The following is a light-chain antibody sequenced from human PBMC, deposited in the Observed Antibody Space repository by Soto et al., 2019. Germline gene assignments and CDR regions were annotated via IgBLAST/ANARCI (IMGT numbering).Light chain of an antibody. CDR3: AAWDASLNGPV. V-gene: IGLV1-44*01. J-gene: IGLJ2*01. CDR2: SDN. CDR1: SSNIGLNT. Sequence: QSVLTQPPSASGTPGQRVTITCSGSSSNIGLNTVNWYQQLPGTAPKLLTYSDNQRPSGVPDRFSGSRSGTSASRAISGLQSEDEADYYCAAWDASLNGPVFGGGTKVTVL.